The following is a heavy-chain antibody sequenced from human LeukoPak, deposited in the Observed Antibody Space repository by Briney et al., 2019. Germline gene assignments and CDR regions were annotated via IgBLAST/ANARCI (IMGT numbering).Heavy chain of an antibody. D-gene: IGHD1-26*01. V-gene: IGHV4-39*01. Sequence: SETLSLTCTVSGGSVSSSPYYWGWIRQPPGKGLEWIGSIYYSGTSYYDPSLKSRVTISVDTSKNQFSLKLSSVTAADTAVYYCARGDSGSYFAPFDYWGQGTLVTVSS. J-gene: IGHJ4*02. CDR1: GGSVSSSPYY. CDR2: IYYSGTS. CDR3: ARGDSGSYFAPFDY.